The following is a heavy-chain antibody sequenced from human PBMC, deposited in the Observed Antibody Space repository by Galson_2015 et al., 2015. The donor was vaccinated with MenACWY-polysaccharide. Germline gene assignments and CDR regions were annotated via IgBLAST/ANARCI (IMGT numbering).Heavy chain of an antibody. CDR3: ARDGMRDNWNYLDY. Sequence: SVKVSCKASGYIFTNYGFSWVRQAPGQRLQWMGWVSAYKGNTNYAQNFQDRVTMTTDTSTTTAFMELRSLTSDDTAIYYCARDGMRDNWNYLDYWGQGTPVTVSS. J-gene: IGHJ4*02. V-gene: IGHV1-18*04. CDR1: GYIFTNYG. D-gene: IGHD2-15*01. CDR2: VSAYKGNT.